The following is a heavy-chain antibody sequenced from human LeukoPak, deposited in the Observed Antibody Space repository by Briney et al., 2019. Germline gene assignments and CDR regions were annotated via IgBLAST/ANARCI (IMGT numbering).Heavy chain of an antibody. V-gene: IGHV1-18*01. J-gene: IGHJ3*02. Sequence: ASVKVSCKASGYTFTSHGISWVRQAPGQGLEWMGWISTYNGNTNYAQKLQGRVSMTTDTSTSTAYMDLRSLRSEDTAVYYCARDRSLYSSTWYVPRDGFDIWGQGTMVTVSS. CDR2: ISTYNGNT. CDR1: GYTFTSHG. CDR3: ARDRSLYSSTWYVPRDGFDI. D-gene: IGHD6-13*01.